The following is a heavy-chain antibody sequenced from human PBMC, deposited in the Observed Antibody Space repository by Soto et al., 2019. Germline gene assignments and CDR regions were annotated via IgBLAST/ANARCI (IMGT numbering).Heavy chain of an antibody. Sequence: EVQLVQSGGDLVQPGGSLRLSCVASGFTFSTYWMTWVRQAPGMGLEWVAGIKEDGSEEVYVDSVKGRFSISRDNAKNSLYLQLNSLRAEDTAVYYCATAISSPFSNFDSWGQGSLVTVSS. CDR2: IKEDGSEE. J-gene: IGHJ4*02. D-gene: IGHD2-2*01. V-gene: IGHV3-7*01. CDR3: ATAISSPFSNFDS. CDR1: GFTFSTYW.